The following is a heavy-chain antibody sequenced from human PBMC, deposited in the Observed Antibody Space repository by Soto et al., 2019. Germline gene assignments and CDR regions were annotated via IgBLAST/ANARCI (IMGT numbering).Heavy chain of an antibody. D-gene: IGHD3-10*02. CDR3: ASVRGGYYYAMDV. V-gene: IGHV4-30-2*01. J-gene: IGHJ6*02. Sequence: SETLSLTCAVSGGSISSGGDSWSWIRQPPGKGLEWIGYIYYSGSTNYNPSLKSRVTISVDKSKNQFSLKLSSVTAADTAVYYCASVRGGYYYAMDVWGQGTTVTVSS. CDR1: GGSISSGGDS. CDR2: IYYSGST.